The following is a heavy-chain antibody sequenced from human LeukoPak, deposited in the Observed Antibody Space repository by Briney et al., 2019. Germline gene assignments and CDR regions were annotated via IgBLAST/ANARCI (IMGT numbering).Heavy chain of an antibody. Sequence: SETLSLTCAASGYSISSGYYWGWLRQPPGKGLEWIGSFYHSGSSYYNPSLKRRAIISVDTSKIHFSLKLISVAAADAALYYCARDCSSGWYIALFDYWGQGTLVTVSS. CDR2: FYHSGSS. J-gene: IGHJ4*02. V-gene: IGHV4-38-2*02. CDR1: GYSISSGYY. CDR3: ARDCSSGWYIALFDY. D-gene: IGHD6-19*01.